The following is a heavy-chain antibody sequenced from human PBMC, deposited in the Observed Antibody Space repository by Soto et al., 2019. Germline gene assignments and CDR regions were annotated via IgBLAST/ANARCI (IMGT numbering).Heavy chain of an antibody. CDR2: ISSSDEK. CDR1: GFSFSNPRMS. CDR3: ARVLYYGMDV. Sequence: QVTLKESGPVLVKPTETLTLTCTFSGFSFSNPRMSVSWIRQPPGKALEWLAHISSSDEKSYSTSLKSRLTTXXHTAKSQVILTTTNMDPMDTTSSSCARVLYYGMDVWGQGTTVTVSS. J-gene: IGHJ6*02. V-gene: IGHV2-26*01.